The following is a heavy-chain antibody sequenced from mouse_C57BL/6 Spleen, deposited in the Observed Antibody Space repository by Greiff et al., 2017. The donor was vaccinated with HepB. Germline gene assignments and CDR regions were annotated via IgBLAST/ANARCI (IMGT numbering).Heavy chain of an antibody. CDR1: GFTFSSYA. J-gene: IGHJ1*03. V-gene: IGHV5-4*03. CDR2: ISDGGSYT. Sequence: EVMLVESGGGLVKPGGSLKLSCAASGFTFSSYAMSWVRQTPEKGLEWVATISDGGSYTYYPDNVKGRVTISRDNAKNNLYLQMSHLKSEDTAMYYCARVGYYYGSSPYSYFDVWGTGTTVTVSS. D-gene: IGHD1-1*01. CDR3: ARVGYYYGSSPYSYFDV.